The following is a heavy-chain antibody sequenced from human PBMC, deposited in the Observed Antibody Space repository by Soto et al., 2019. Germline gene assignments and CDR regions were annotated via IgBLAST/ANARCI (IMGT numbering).Heavy chain of an antibody. CDR2: IYYSGST. Sequence: SETLSLTCTVSGGSISSSSYYWGWIRQPPGKGLEWIGSIYYSGSTYYNPSLKSRVTISVDTSKNQFSLKLSSVTAADTAVYYCARHGSSGWELSWFDPWGQGTLVTVSS. D-gene: IGHD6-19*01. CDR1: GGSISSSSYY. J-gene: IGHJ5*02. V-gene: IGHV4-39*01. CDR3: ARHGSSGWELSWFDP.